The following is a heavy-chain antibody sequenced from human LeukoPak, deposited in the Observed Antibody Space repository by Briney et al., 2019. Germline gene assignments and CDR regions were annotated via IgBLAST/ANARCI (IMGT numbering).Heavy chain of an antibody. Sequence: PSETLSLTCTVSGGSISDITYYWTRLRQPAGKGLEWIGRVHNSETSDYNPSLQSRVSISLDTSARQISLRLTSVTAADTAVYYCARELIAPRPQHDSYFYMDVWGKGTTVIVSS. CDR3: ARELIAPRPQHDSYFYMDV. CDR2: VHNSETS. CDR1: GGSISDITYY. V-gene: IGHV4-61*02. J-gene: IGHJ6*03. D-gene: IGHD6-6*01.